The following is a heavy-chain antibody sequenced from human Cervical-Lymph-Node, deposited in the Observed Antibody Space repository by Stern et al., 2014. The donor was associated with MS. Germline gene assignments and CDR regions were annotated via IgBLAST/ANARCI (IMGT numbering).Heavy chain of an antibody. V-gene: IGHV3-9*01. CDR1: GFTFDDFA. CDR3: ARAFGTSSGFHYDL. Sequence: VQLVQSGGGLVQPGRSLRLSCAASGFTFDDFAMHWVRQAPGKGLERVSSISWNSDTIGYANSVKGRFTVSRDNAKNSLHLQMNSLRAEDTAFYYCARAFGTSSGFHYDLWGQGTLVTVSS. D-gene: IGHD6-6*01. CDR2: ISWNSDTI. J-gene: IGHJ5*02.